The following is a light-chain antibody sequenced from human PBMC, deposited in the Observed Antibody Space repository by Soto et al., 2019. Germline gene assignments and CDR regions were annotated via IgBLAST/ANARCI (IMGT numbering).Light chain of an antibody. V-gene: IGLV2-14*01. CDR1: SSDIGGYDY. CDR2: DVN. Sequence: QSALTQPASVSGSPGQSITLSCTGTSSDIGGYDYVSWYQRHPGKAPKLIIYDVNNRPSGVSNRFSGSKSGNTASLTISLQAEDEADYYCTSYASGSSHVVFGGGTQLTVL. CDR3: TSYASGSSHVV. J-gene: IGLJ2*01.